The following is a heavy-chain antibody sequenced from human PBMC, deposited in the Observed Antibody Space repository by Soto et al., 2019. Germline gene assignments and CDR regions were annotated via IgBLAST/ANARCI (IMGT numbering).Heavy chain of an antibody. D-gene: IGHD2-21*02. Sequence: PGGSLRLYCAASGLTFSGHWMTWVRQTPREGLQWVAAIKPDGSETFYVDSVKGRFTISRDNARNSLFLQMDSLRAEDTAVYYCTSRPSGMTYHAVFDFWGQGTLVTVSS. CDR3: TSRPSGMTYHAVFDF. CDR2: IKPDGSET. CDR1: GLTFSGHW. J-gene: IGHJ4*02. V-gene: IGHV3-7*03.